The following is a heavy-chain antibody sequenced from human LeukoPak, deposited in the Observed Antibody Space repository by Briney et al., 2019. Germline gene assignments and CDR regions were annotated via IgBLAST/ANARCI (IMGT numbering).Heavy chain of an antibody. CDR1: GFTFSSYS. CDR2: ITGSGGST. J-gene: IGHJ4*02. D-gene: IGHD5-18*01. Sequence: GGSLRLSCAASGFTFSSYSMSWVRQAPGKGLEWVSAITGSGGSTYYADSVKDRFTISRDISGTTLYLQMNSLSAEDTAIYYCAKHGYSYGYFDYWGQETLVTVSS. V-gene: IGHV3-23*01. CDR3: AKHGYSYGYFDY.